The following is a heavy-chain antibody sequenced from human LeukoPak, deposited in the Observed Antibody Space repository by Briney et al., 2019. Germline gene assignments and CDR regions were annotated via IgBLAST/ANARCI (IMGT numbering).Heavy chain of an antibody. V-gene: IGHV4-31*03. CDR2: IYYSGST. CDR3: ARWGDYVPGWFDP. J-gene: IGHJ5*02. D-gene: IGHD4-17*01. CDR1: GGSISSGGYY. Sequence: TLSLTCSLSGGSISSGGYYWSWIRRHPGKGLELIGYIYYSGSTYYNPSLKSRVTISVDTSKNQFSLKLSSVTAADTAVYYCARWGDYVPGWFDPWGQGTLVTVSS.